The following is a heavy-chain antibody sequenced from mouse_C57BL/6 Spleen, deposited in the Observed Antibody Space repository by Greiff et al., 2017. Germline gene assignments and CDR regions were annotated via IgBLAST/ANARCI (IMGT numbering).Heavy chain of an antibody. CDR2: IDPSDSDT. J-gene: IGHJ4*01. CDR3: ARFYYYGSAMDY. D-gene: IGHD1-1*01. CDR1: GYTFTSYW. V-gene: IGHV1-69*01. Sequence: QVQLQQPGAELVMPGASVKLSCKASGYTFTSYWMHWVKQRPGQGLEWIGEIDPSDSDTNYNQKFKGKATLTVDKSSSTAYMQLSSLTSEDSAVYYCARFYYYGSAMDYWGQGTSVTVSS.